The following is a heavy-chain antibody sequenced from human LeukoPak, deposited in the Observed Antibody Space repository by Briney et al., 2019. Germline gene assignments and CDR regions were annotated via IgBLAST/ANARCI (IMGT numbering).Heavy chain of an antibody. CDR3: ARDRGGGSYDAFDI. CDR1: GFTFSSYA. CDR2: ISSNGGST. D-gene: IGHD1-26*01. J-gene: IGHJ3*02. V-gene: IGHV3-64*01. Sequence: GGSLRLSCAASGFTFSSYAMHWVRQAPGKGLEYVSAISSNGGSTYYANSVEGRFTISRDNSKNTLYLQMGSLRAEDMAVYYCARDRGGGSYDAFDIWGQGTMVTVSS.